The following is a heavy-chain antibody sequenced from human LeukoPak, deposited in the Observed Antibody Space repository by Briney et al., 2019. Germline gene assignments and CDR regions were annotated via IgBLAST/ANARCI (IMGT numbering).Heavy chain of an antibody. V-gene: IGHV3-9*01. CDR2: ISWNSGSI. Sequence: PGGSLRLSCAASGFTFDDYAMHWVRQAPGKGLEWVSGISWNSGSIGYADSVKGRFAISRDNAKNSLYLQMSSLRAEDTAVYYCARASGWIGSSYYYDMDVWGQGTTVTVSS. J-gene: IGHJ6*02. CDR1: GFTFDDYA. CDR3: ARASGWIGSSYYYDMDV. D-gene: IGHD6-19*01.